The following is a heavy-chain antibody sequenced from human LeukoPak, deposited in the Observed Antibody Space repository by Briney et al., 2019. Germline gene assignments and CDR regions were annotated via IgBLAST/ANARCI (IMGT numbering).Heavy chain of an antibody. Sequence: GGSLRLSCAASGFTFSDYYMSWIRQAPGKGLEWVSYISSSSSYTNYADSVKGRFTISRDNAKNSLYLQMNSLRAEDTAEYYCARDLSSFYFDYWGQGTLVTVSS. D-gene: IGHD6-6*01. V-gene: IGHV3-11*06. CDR3: ARDLSSFYFDY. J-gene: IGHJ4*02. CDR2: ISSSSSYT. CDR1: GFTFSDYY.